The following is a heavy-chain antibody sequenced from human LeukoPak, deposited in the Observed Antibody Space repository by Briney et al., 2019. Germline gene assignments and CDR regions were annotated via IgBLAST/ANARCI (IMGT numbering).Heavy chain of an antibody. CDR2: IYWDNDR. D-gene: IGHD3-10*01. V-gene: IGHV2-5*02. CDR1: GFPLSPPAGV. CDR3: AHRRYRSGSWDFGDLDY. Sequence: SGPTLVKPTQTPTRTSPFSGFPLSPPAGVVAWIRNPPEKPRSGLPAIYWDNDRRYSPSLKSRLTVTKDTSRNQVVLTLTNMDPVDTATYYCAHRRYRSGSWDFGDLDYWGQGILVTVSS. J-gene: IGHJ4*02.